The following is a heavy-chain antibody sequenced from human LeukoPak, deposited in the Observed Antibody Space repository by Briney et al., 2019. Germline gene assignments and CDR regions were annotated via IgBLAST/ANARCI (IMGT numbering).Heavy chain of an antibody. J-gene: IGHJ4*02. Sequence: SETLSLTCAVYGGSFSGYYWSWIRQPAGKGLEWIGRIYTSGSTNYNPSLKSRVTISVDTSKNQFSPKLSSVTAADTAVYYCARSRNILTGYYVDYWGQGTLVTVSS. D-gene: IGHD3-9*01. CDR1: GGSFSGYY. CDR2: IYTSGST. V-gene: IGHV4-59*10. CDR3: ARSRNILTGYYVDY.